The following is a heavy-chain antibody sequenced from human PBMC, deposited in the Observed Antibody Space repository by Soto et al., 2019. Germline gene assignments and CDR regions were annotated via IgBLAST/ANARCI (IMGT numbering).Heavy chain of an antibody. D-gene: IGHD2-21*02. CDR3: AAVVVVTATRFDY. V-gene: IGHV1-58*01. CDR2: IVVGSGNT. CDR1: GFTFTSSA. J-gene: IGHJ4*02. Sequence: SVQVSCKASGFTFTSSAVQWVRQARGQRLEWIGWIVVGSGNTNYAQKFQERVTITRDMSTSTAYMELSSLRSEDTAVYYCAAVVVVTATRFDYWGQGTLVTVSS.